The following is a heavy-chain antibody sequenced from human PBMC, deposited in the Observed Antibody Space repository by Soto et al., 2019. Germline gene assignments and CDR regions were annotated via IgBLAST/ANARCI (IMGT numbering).Heavy chain of an antibody. V-gene: IGHV5-51*01. CDR1: GYTFTSYW. J-gene: IGHJ6*02. D-gene: IGHD4-17*01. CDR2: IYPGDSNT. CDR3: TRQRDYGNYYYYAMDV. Sequence: GESLKISCKGSGYTFTSYWIGWVRQMPGKGLERMGIIYPGDSNTNYSPSFQGQVTISADKSISTAYLQWSSLKASDTAMYYCTRQRDYGNYYYYAMDVWGQGTTVTVSS.